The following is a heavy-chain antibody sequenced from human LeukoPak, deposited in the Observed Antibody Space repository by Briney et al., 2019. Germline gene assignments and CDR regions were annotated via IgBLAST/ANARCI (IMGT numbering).Heavy chain of an antibody. CDR3: ARGGAFDI. CDR2: INPSGGST. D-gene: IGHD3-16*01. Sequence: GASVKVSCKASGYTFTGYYMHWVRQAPGQGLEWMGIINPSGGSTNYAQKFQGRVTMTRDMSTSTVYMELSSLRSEDTAVYYCARGGAFDIWGQGTMVTVSS. V-gene: IGHV1-46*01. CDR1: GYTFTGYY. J-gene: IGHJ3*02.